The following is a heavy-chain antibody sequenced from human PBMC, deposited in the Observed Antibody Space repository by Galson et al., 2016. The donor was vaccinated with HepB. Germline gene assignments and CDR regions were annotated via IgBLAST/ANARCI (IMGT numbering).Heavy chain of an antibody. CDR2: INPDGSQK. V-gene: IGHV3-7*03. D-gene: IGHD2-15*01. Sequence: SLRLSCAVSGSIFSGYWMSWVRQAPGEGLEWVANINPDGSQKYYVDSVRGRFTISRDNVKNSLFLYMNNVRADDTALYYCARGRYYSGGGCYQDYWGQGTLVTVSS. CDR3: ARGRYYSGGGCYQDY. J-gene: IGHJ4*02. CDR1: GSIFSGYW.